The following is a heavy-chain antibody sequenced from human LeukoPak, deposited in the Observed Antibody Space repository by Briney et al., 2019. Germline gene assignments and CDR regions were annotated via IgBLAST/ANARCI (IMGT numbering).Heavy chain of an antibody. CDR1: GFIFTNYF. V-gene: IGHV3-7*01. D-gene: IGHD3-3*01. CDR3: ATDRGWRTSGYYLYYFEY. CDR2: IKHDGSEK. Sequence: GGSLRLSCAASGFIFTNYFMSWVRQAPGKGLKWVASIKHDGSEKYYVDSVRGRFTISRDNTMNSLYLQMSSLRAEDTAVYYCATDRGWRTSGYYLYYFEYWGQGTLVTYSS. J-gene: IGHJ4*02.